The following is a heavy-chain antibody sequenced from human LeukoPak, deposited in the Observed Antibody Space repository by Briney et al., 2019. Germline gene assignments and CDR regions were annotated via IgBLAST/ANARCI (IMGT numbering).Heavy chain of an antibody. CDR3: ARVVNYYDTIDY. Sequence: SVKVSCKASGGTFSSYAISWVRQAPGQGLEWMGGIIPIFGTANYAQKFQGRVTITADESTSTAYMELSSLRSEDTAVYYCARVVNYYDTIDYWGQGTLVTVSS. V-gene: IGHV1-69*13. CDR1: GGTFSSYA. D-gene: IGHD3-22*01. CDR2: IIPIFGTA. J-gene: IGHJ4*02.